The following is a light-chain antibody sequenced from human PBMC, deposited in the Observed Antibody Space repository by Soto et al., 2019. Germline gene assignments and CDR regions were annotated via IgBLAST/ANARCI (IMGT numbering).Light chain of an antibody. CDR1: QSVLYRSNSQSY. Sequence: DIVMTQSPDSLAVSLGERAAINCKSSQSVLYRSNSQSYLAWYQQKPGQPHKLLIYWASTRESGVTDRFSGSGAGTDFTLTISSLQAEDVGVYYCEQYYNIPFTFGPGTKVDIK. V-gene: IGKV4-1*01. J-gene: IGKJ3*01. CDR2: WAS. CDR3: EQYYNIPFT.